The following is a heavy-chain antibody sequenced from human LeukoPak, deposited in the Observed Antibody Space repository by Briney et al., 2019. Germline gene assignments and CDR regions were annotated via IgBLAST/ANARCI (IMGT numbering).Heavy chain of an antibody. J-gene: IGHJ1*01. CDR3: ARAPSEIGGYYPEYFRH. CDR1: GFTFSSDW. Sequence: GGSLTLSCAASGFTFSSDWMHWVRQAPPKGLVWVSRIKSDGSTRYADSVKGRFTISRDNAKNTVSLQMNSLRAEDTGVYYCARAPSEIGGYYPEYFRHWGQGTLVTVSP. D-gene: IGHD3-22*01. V-gene: IGHV3-74*01. CDR2: IKSDGST.